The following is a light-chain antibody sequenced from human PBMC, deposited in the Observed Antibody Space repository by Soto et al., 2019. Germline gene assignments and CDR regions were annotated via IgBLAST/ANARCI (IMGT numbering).Light chain of an antibody. Sequence: DIVMTQSPDSLAVSLGERATINCKSSQNNKNYLAWYQQKAGQPPKLIIDWASTRASGVPDRFSGSGSGTDFTLTISSLQAEDVAVNYCQHYFNSWTFGQGTKVEIK. V-gene: IGKV4-1*01. CDR1: QNNKNY. CDR2: WAS. CDR3: QHYFNSWT. J-gene: IGKJ1*01.